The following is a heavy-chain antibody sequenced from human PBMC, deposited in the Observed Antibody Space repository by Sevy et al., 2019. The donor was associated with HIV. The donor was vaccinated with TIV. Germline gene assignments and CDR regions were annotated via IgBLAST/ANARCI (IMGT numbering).Heavy chain of an antibody. J-gene: IGHJ6*02. Sequence: GGSLRLSCAASGFTVSSNYMSWVRQAPGKGLEWVSVIYSGGSTYYADSVKGRFTISRDNSKNTLYLQMISLRAEDTAVYYCARDGENYYYGMDVWGQGTTVTVSS. CDR2: IYSGGST. CDR1: GFTVSSNY. D-gene: IGHD7-27*01. V-gene: IGHV3-66*01. CDR3: ARDGENYYYGMDV.